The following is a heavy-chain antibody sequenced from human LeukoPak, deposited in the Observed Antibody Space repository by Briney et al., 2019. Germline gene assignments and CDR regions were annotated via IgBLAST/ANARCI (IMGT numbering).Heavy chain of an antibody. V-gene: IGHV1-69*05. D-gene: IGHD3-10*01. CDR1: GGTFSSYA. CDR3: ARGVWFGELLPYNWFDP. CDR2: IIPIFGTA. Sequence: SVKVSCKASGGTFSSYAISWVRQAPGQGLEWMGGIIPIFGTANYAQKFQGRVTITTDESTSTACMELSSLRSEDTAVYYCARGVWFGELLPYNWFDPWGQGTLVTVSS. J-gene: IGHJ5*02.